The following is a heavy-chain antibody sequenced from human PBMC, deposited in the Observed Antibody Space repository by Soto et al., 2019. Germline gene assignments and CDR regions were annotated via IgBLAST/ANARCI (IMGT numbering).Heavy chain of an antibody. CDR2: IYFSGST. CDR1: GGSIINRSYY. D-gene: IGHD6-6*01. CDR3: ARQFFSSSPGGLDYYYYLDV. J-gene: IGHJ6*03. Sequence: SETLSLTCTVSGGSIINRSYYCGCIRQPPGKGLEWIGSIYFSGSTYYHPSVKSRVTTSVHRSKIQFSLKLSSVPAADTAVYYCARQFFSSSPGGLDYYYYLDVWGKGTTVTVSS. V-gene: IGHV4-39*01.